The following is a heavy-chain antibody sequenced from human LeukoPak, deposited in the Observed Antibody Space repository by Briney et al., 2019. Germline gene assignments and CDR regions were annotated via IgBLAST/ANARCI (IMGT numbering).Heavy chain of an antibody. CDR1: GFTFSSYG. D-gene: IGHD3-3*01. J-gene: IGHJ4*02. Sequence: GGSPRLSCAASGFTFSSYGMHWVRQAPGKGLEWVAVIWYDGSNKYYADSVKGRFTISRDNSKNTLYLQMNSLRAEDTAVYYCAKDGGSGITIFGSFDYWGQGTLVTVSS. V-gene: IGHV3-33*06. CDR2: IWYDGSNK. CDR3: AKDGGSGITIFGSFDY.